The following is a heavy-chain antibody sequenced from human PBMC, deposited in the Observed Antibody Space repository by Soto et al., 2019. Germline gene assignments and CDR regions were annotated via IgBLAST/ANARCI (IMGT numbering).Heavy chain of an antibody. CDR1: GGSINNNF. CDR3: ARDLFGGYCLDY. J-gene: IGHJ4*02. D-gene: IGHD5-12*01. CDR2: VYYDGHT. Sequence: LSLTCTVSGGSINNNFWGWIRQPPGKGLEWIGYVYYDGHTDYNPSLESRVTIAVDTSKNQFSLRLTSVTAADTAVYYCARDLFGGYCLDYWGQGALVTVSS. V-gene: IGHV4-59*01.